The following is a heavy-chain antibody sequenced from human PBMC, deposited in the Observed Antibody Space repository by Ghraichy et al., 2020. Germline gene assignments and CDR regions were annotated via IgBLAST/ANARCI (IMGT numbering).Heavy chain of an antibody. CDR1: GFTFSSYA. Sequence: GESLNISCAASGFTFSSYAMSWVRQAPGKGLEWVSSISGSGGSTYYADSVKGRFTISRDNSKNTLYLQMNSLRAEDTAVYYCATFGGVIARYYFDYWGQGTLVTVSS. CDR2: ISGSGGST. CDR3: ATFGGVIARYYFDY. J-gene: IGHJ4*02. V-gene: IGHV3-23*01. D-gene: IGHD3-16*02.